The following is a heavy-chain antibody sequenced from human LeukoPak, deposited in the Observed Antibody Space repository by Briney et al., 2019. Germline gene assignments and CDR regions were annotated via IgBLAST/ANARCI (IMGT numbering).Heavy chain of an antibody. J-gene: IGHJ4*02. CDR1: GGSISSSSYY. D-gene: IGHD6-19*01. CDR3: VKSGGYGLIDY. V-gene: IGHV4-39*01. Sequence: PSETLSLTCKVSGGSISSSSYYWGWIRQPPGKGLEWIGSIYYTGSTYYNASLQSRVTISIDMSKNQFSLRLSSVTAADTAMYYCVKSGGYGLIDYWGQGTLVTVSS. CDR2: IYYTGST.